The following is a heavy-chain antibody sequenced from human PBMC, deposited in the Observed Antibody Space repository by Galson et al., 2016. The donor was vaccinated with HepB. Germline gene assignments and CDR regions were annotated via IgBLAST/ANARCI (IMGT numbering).Heavy chain of an antibody. CDR3: AKDRVGSVADDFDI. Sequence: SLRLSCAASGFTFSSYAMAWVRQAPGKGLESVSGIGSSGGSTYYADSVKGRFIISRDNSKNTLYLQMNGLRTEDTAIYYCAKDRVGSVADDFDIWGQGTMVTVSS. D-gene: IGHD6-19*01. V-gene: IGHV3-23*01. J-gene: IGHJ3*02. CDR1: GFTFSSYA. CDR2: IGSSGGST.